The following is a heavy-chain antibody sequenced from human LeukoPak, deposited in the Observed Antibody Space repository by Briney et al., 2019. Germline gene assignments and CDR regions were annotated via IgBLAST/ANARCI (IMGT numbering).Heavy chain of an antibody. CDR3: ARQPATVLMVYARALDY. CDR1: GFTLSSYA. D-gene: IGHD2-8*01. CDR2: ISYDGSNK. J-gene: IGHJ4*02. V-gene: IGHV3-30*01. Sequence: PGRSLRLSCAASGFTLSSYAMHWVRQAPGKGLEWVAVISYDGSNKYYADSVKGRFTISRDNSKNTLYLQMNSLRAEDTAVYYCARQPATVLMVYARALDYWGQGTLVTVSS.